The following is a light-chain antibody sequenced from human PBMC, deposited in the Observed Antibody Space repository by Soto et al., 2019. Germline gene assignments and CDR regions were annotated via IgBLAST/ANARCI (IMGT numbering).Light chain of an antibody. CDR1: RSDIGDSNF. CDR3: ASFRSGTILV. V-gene: IGLV2-14*01. Sequence: QSALTQPASVSGSPGQSVTISCTGPRSDIGDSNFISWYQHSPGKAPRLLIYEVNNRPSGVSRRFSGSKAGNTASLTISGLLYDDEADYFCASFRSGTILVFGSGTKLTVL. J-gene: IGLJ1*01. CDR2: EVN.